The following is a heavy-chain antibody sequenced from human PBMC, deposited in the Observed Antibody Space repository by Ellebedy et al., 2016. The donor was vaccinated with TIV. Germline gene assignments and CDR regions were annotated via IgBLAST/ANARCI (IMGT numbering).Heavy chain of an antibody. CDR1: GFTFSSYS. CDR3: ARDRGEGIVPHPFDY. V-gene: IGHV3-48*02. D-gene: IGHD3-22*01. J-gene: IGHJ4*02. Sequence: PGGSLRLSCAASGFTFSSYSMNWVRQAPGQGLEWVSFISSSSGNIYYADSVEGRFTIPRDNAKNSLYLQMESLRDEDTAVYYCARDRGEGIVPHPFDYWGQGTLVTVSS. CDR2: ISSSSGNI.